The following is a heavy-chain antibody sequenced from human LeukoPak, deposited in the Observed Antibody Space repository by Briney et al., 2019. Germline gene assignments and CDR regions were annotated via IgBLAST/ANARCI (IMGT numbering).Heavy chain of an antibody. CDR1: GFTFSSYA. D-gene: IGHD1-14*01. V-gene: IGHV3-30*04. Sequence: GGSLRLSCAASGFTFSSYAMHWVRQAPGKGLEWVAVISYDGSNKYYADSVKGRFTVSRDNSKNSLYLQMSSLRDEDTAIYYCARERRSGPEFSYYYNGLDVWGRGTMVTVSS. J-gene: IGHJ6*02. CDR2: ISYDGSNK. CDR3: ARERRSGPEFSYYYNGLDV.